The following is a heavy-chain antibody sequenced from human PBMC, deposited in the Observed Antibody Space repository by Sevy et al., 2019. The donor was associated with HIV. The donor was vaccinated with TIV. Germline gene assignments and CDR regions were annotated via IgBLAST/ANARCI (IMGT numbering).Heavy chain of an antibody. J-gene: IGHJ4*02. V-gene: IGHV3-23*01. Sequence: GGSLRLSCAASGFTFSSYAMSWVRQAPGKGLEWVSAISGSGGSTYYADSVKGRFTISRDNSKNTLYLQMNSLRAEDTAVYDCAKDEMATIGYPIDYWGQGTLVTVSS. CDR2: ISGSGGST. CDR1: GFTFSSYA. D-gene: IGHD1-1*01. CDR3: AKDEMATIGYPIDY.